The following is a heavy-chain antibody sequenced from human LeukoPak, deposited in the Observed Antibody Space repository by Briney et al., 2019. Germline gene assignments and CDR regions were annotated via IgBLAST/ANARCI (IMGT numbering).Heavy chain of an antibody. Sequence: PSETLSLTCTVSGGSISSSSYYWGWIRQPPGKGLEWIGSIYYSGSIYYNPSLKSRVTISVDTSKNQFSLKLSSVTAADTAVYYCASLKTTVVTPPFDYWGQGTLVTVSS. D-gene: IGHD4-23*01. CDR3: ASLKTTVVTPPFDY. J-gene: IGHJ4*02. CDR1: GGSISSSSYY. CDR2: IYYSGSI. V-gene: IGHV4-39*01.